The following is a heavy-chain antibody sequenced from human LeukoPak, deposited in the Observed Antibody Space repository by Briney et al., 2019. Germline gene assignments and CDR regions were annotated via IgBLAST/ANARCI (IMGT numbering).Heavy chain of an antibody. Sequence: GASVKVSCKASGYTFTGYYLHWVRQAPGQGLEWMGCVNPNSGDTNYAQKLQGRVTMTTDTSTSTAYMELRSLRSDDTAVYYCARSTNRGSFFHYYYYYYYMDVWGKGTTVTVSS. V-gene: IGHV1-2*02. D-gene: IGHD2-8*01. CDR2: VNPNSGDT. CDR1: GYTFTGYY. CDR3: ARSTNRGSFFHYYYYYYYMDV. J-gene: IGHJ6*03.